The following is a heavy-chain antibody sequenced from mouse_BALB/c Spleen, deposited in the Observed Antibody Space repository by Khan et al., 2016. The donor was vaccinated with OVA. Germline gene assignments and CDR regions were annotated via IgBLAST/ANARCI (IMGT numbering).Heavy chain of an antibody. CDR2: ISSGGDYT. CDR3: ASHLTGSFAY. CDR1: GFTFSSYS. J-gene: IGHJ3*01. V-gene: IGHV5-6*01. Sequence: EVELVESGGDLVKPGGSLKLSCAASGFTFSSYSMSWVRQTPDKRLEWVATISSGGDYTYSPDNVKGRFTISRDNAKNTLYLQMSSLKSEDTAMYYCASHLTGSFAYWGQGNLVTVSA. D-gene: IGHD4-1*01.